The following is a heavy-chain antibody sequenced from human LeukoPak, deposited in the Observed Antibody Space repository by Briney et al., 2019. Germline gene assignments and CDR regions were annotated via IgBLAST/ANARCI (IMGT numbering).Heavy chain of an antibody. CDR2: IYYSERT. D-gene: IGHD3-22*01. V-gene: IGHV4-39*02. Sequence: PSETLSLTCTVSVGFLRISSYYWGWIRQPPGKGVGWSGDIYYSERTYYNPSLGSRVSISLDTYNSVLSVTQPDVSAADAAVYYCARRRYYDSTGYLDWGRGSLVIVSS. CDR1: VGFLRISSYY. CDR3: ARRRYYDSTGYLD. J-gene: IGHJ1*01.